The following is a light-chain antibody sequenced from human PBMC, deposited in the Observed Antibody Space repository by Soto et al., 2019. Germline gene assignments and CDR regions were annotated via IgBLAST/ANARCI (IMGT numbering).Light chain of an antibody. V-gene: IGLV7-43*01. CDR2: STS. J-gene: IGLJ3*02. CDR3: LLFYGGARLWV. Sequence: QSVVTQEPSLTVSPGGTVTLTCASSTGAVTSGYYPNWFQQKPGQAPRVLVYSTSNKHSWTPARFSGSLVGGKAALTLSGVQSEDEAEYYCLLFYGGARLWVFGGGTKLTVL. CDR1: TGAVTSGYY.